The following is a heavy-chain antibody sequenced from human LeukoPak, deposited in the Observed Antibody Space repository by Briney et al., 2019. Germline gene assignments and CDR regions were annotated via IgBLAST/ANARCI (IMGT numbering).Heavy chain of an antibody. Sequence: PGGSLRLSCAASGFTFSSYTMNWVRRAPGKGLEWVASMTESGTYIYYADSVKGRFTISRDNAKNSLHLQMNSLRVEDTAVYFCVTEGYCRGGSCPSDAFDIWGQGTMVIVSS. D-gene: IGHD2-15*01. CDR1: GFTFSSYT. CDR3: VTEGYCRGGSCPSDAFDI. V-gene: IGHV3-21*01. J-gene: IGHJ3*02. CDR2: MTESGTYI.